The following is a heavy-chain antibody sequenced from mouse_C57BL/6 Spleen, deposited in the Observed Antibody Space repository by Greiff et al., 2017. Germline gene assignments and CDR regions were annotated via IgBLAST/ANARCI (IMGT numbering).Heavy chain of an antibody. Sequence: VQLQQPGAELVMPGASVKLSCKASGYTFTSYWMHWVKQRPGQGLEWIGEIDPSDSYTNYNQKFKGKSTLTVDKSSSTAYMQLSSLTSEDSAVYYCARGIYDYPYAMDYWGQGTSVTVSS. D-gene: IGHD2-4*01. V-gene: IGHV1-69*01. CDR3: ARGIYDYPYAMDY. CDR1: GYTFTSYW. CDR2: IDPSDSYT. J-gene: IGHJ4*01.